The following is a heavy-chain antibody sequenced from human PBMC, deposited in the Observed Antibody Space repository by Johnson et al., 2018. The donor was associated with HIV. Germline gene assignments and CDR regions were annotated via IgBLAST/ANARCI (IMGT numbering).Heavy chain of an antibody. CDR1: GFTFSSYA. CDR3: AKSDYPGIAVAGSAYDDAFDI. CDR2: ISYDGSNK. Sequence: QLVESGGGVVQPGRSLRLSCAASGFTFSSYAMHWVRQAPGKGLEWVAVISYDGSNKYYADSVKGRFTISRDNSKNTLYLQMNSLRAEDSAVYYCAKSDYPGIAVAGSAYDDAFDIWGQGTMVTVSS. V-gene: IGHV3-30-3*02. D-gene: IGHD6-19*01. J-gene: IGHJ3*02.